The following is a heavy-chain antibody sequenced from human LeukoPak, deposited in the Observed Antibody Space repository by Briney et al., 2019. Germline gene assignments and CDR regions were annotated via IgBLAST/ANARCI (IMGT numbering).Heavy chain of an antibody. CDR1: GDSVSSNSAA. Sequence: SQTLSLTCAISGDSVSSNSAAWNWITQSPSRGLEWLGRTYYRSKWYNDYAVSVKSRITIHPDTSKNQFSLQLNSVTPEDTGVYYCARGGGGLGELSDYFDYWGQGTLVTVSS. CDR3: ARGGGGLGELSDYFDY. D-gene: IGHD3-16*02. V-gene: IGHV6-1*01. CDR2: TYYRSKWYN. J-gene: IGHJ4*02.